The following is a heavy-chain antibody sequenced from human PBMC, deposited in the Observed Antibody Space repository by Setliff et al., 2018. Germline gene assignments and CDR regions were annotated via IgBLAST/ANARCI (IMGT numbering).Heavy chain of an antibody. V-gene: IGHV4-39*01. CDR1: GFSINSGTHF. D-gene: IGHD1-1*01. CDR2: IHYSGNT. Sequence: SETLSLTCTVSGFSINSGTHFWGWIRQPPGKGLEWIGRIHYSGNTYYNASLKSRVIISVDTAQNQFSLSLSSVTAADTAVYYCARVDPTRGLEGDFDYWGQGTLVTVSS. J-gene: IGHJ4*02. CDR3: ARVDPTRGLEGDFDY.